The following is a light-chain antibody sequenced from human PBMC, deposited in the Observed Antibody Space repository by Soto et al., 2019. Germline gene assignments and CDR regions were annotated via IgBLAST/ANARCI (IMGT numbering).Light chain of an antibody. CDR3: SSYTSSSLSV. J-gene: IGLJ1*01. V-gene: IGLV2-14*01. Sequence: QSVLTQPASVSGSPGQSITISCTGTSSDIGGYNFVSWYQQNPGKAPKLMIYEVANRPSGVSNRFSGSRSANAASLSISGLQAEDEADYYCSSYTSSSLSVCAPGTKVTVL. CDR2: EVA. CDR1: SSDIGGYNF.